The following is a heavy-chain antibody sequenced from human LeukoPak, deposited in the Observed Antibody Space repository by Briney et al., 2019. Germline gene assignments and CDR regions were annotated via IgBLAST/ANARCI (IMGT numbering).Heavy chain of an antibody. D-gene: IGHD6-13*01. V-gene: IGHV3-49*03. CDR3: TRDGTDSSSWYGLDY. CDR2: IRSKAYGWTT. Sequence: GGSLRLSCTASGFTFGDYAMSWFRQAPGKGLEWVGFIRSKAYGWTTEYAASVKGRFTISRDDAKSIDYLQMNSLKTEDTAVYYCTRDGTDSSSWYGLDYWGQGTLVTVSS. CDR1: GFTFGDYA. J-gene: IGHJ4*02.